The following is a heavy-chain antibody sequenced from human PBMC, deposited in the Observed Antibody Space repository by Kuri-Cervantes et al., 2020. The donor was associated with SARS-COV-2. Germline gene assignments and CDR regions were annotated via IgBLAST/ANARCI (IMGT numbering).Heavy chain of an antibody. V-gene: IGHV3-11*04. Sequence: GGSLRLSCAASGFTFSDYYMSWIRQAPGKGLEWVSYISSSGSTIYYADSVKGRFTISRDNAKNSLYLQMNSLRAEDTAVYYCARPTTVVPRGYYYMDVWGKGTTVTVSS. CDR3: ARPTTVVPRGYYYMDV. D-gene: IGHD4-23*01. J-gene: IGHJ6*03. CDR2: ISSSGSTI. CDR1: GFTFSDYY.